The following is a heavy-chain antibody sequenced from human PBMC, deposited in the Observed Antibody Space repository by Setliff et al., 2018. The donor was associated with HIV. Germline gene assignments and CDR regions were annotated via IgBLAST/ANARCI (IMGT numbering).Heavy chain of an antibody. CDR2: ISAYNGDT. D-gene: IGHD2-2*01. CDR1: GYTFTGYF. V-gene: IGHV1-18*04. J-gene: IGHJ4*02. CDR3: ARGYCSSTTCLYYFDY. Sequence: GASVKVSCKASGYTFTGYFMHWVRQAPGQGLEWMGWISAYNGDTKYAQKLQGRVTMTTDTSTSTAHMELNSLRAEDTAVYYCARGYCSSTTCLYYFDYWGQGTLVTVSS.